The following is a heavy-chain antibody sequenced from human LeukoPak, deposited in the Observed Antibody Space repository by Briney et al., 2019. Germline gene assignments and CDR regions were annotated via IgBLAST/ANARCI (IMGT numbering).Heavy chain of an antibody. CDR2: ISGSGGYT. J-gene: IGHJ4*02. D-gene: IGHD1-26*01. V-gene: IGHV3-23*01. CDR1: GFTFSSYA. Sequence: PGGSLRLSCAASGFTFSSYAMSWVRQAPGKGLEWVSGISGSGGYTYYADSVKGRFTIFRDNSKNTLYLQMNSLRAEDTAVYYCAKDLFRKSGSYSYWGQGTLVTVSS. CDR3: AKDLFRKSGSYSY.